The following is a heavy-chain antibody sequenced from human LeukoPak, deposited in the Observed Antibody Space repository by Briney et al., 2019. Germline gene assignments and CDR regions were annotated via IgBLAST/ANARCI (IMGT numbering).Heavy chain of an antibody. CDR2: ISYDGSNK. Sequence: GGSLRLSCAASGFTFSSYAMHWVRQAPGKGLEWVALISYDGSNKYYADSVSGRFTISRDNAKNSLYLQMNSLRAEDTAVYYCAREGYYDSSGYYFYWGQGTLVTVSS. CDR1: GFTFSSYA. CDR3: AREGYYDSSGYYFY. D-gene: IGHD3-22*01. J-gene: IGHJ4*02. V-gene: IGHV3-30*04.